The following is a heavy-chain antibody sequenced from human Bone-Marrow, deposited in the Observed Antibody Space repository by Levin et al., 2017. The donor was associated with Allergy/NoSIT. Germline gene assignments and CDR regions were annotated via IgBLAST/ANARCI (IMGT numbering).Heavy chain of an antibody. Sequence: ASVKVSCKASGYTFTRYFMHWVRQAPGQGLEWMGLINPSGGSTTYAQNFHGRVSMTRDTSTNTVYMELSNLRSEDTAVYYCARVSNMMSLPDHWGLGTLVTVSS. V-gene: IGHV1-46*01. CDR3: ARVSNMMSLPDH. J-gene: IGHJ4*02. CDR1: GYTFTRYF. D-gene: IGHD3-3*02. CDR2: INPSGGST.